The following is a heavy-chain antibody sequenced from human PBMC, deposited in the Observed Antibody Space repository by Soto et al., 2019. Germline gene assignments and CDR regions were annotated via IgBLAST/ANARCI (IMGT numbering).Heavy chain of an antibody. CDR1: GFTFGTYW. D-gene: IGHD6-6*01. V-gene: IGHV3-74*01. Sequence: GGPLKLSFPASGFTFGTYWIHWVRQAPGKGLVWVSWINSDGSSTSYADSVKGRFTISRDNAKNTLYLQMNSLRAEDTAVYYCASGGSSLNFDSWGQGTLVTVSS. J-gene: IGHJ4*02. CDR3: ASGGSSLNFDS. CDR2: INSDGSST.